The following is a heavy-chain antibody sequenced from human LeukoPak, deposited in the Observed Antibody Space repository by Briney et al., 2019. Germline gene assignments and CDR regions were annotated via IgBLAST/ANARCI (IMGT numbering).Heavy chain of an antibody. D-gene: IGHD2-21*01. J-gene: IGHJ4*02. CDR1: GFTFSSYW. CDR3: ARVGMISYSFDY. Sequence: PGGSLRLSCAAFGFTFSSYWMHWVRQDPGKGLVWVSRIKSDGSSTNYADSVKGRFTISRDNAKNTLYLQMNSLRAEDTAVYYCARVGMISYSFDYWGQGTLVTVSS. CDR2: IKSDGSST. V-gene: IGHV3-74*01.